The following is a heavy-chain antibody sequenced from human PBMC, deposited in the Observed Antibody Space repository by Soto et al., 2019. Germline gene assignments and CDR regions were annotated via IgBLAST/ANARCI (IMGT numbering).Heavy chain of an antibody. CDR1: GFAFSNYD. CDR3: ARERGFIAMVSAIWGFYNGRDV. D-gene: IGHD2-8*01. J-gene: IGHJ6*02. Sequence: GGSLRLSCAASGFAFSNYDMHWVRQAPGKGLEWVAVISSDGRNIYYADSGKGRFTISRDNSQNTLYLQMNSLRAEDTAVYYCARERGFIAMVSAIWGFYNGRDVWVQGPTVTVSS. CDR2: ISSDGRNI. V-gene: IGHV3-30*04.